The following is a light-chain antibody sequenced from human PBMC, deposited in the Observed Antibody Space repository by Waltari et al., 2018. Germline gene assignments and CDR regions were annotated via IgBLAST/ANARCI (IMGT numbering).Light chain of an antibody. V-gene: IGLV2-8*01. J-gene: IGLJ2*01. CDR2: EIN. Sequence: QSALTQPPSASGSPGQSVTISCTGTSSDVGGYDYVSWYQQHPGKAPELMIYEINKRPSGVPNRFCGARSGNTASLTVSGLRPEDEADYYCSSYAGSNRVIFGGGTKLTVL. CDR3: SSYAGSNRVI. CDR1: SSDVGGYDY.